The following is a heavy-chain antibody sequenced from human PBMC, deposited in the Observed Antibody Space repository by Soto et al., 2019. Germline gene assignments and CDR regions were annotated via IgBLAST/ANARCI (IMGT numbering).Heavy chain of an antibody. J-gene: IGHJ3*02. V-gene: IGHV3-7*01. CDR1: GFTFSSYW. D-gene: IGHD6-19*01. CDR2: IKQDGSEK. CDR3: AREGASSGWLGPDAFDI. Sequence: GGSLRLSCVASGFTFSSYWMSWVRQAPGKGLEWVANIKQDGSEKYYVDSVKGRFTISRDNAKNSLYLQMNSLRAEDTAVYYCAREGASSGWLGPDAFDIWGQGTMVTVSS.